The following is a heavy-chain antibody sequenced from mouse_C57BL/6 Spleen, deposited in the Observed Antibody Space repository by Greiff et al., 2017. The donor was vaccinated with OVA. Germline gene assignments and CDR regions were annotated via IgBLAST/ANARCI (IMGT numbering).Heavy chain of an antibody. Sequence: EVKVVESGEGLVKPGGSLKLSCAASGFTFSSYAMSWVRQTPEKRLEWVAYISSGGDYIYYADTVKGRFTISRDNARNTLYLQMSSLKSEDTAMYYCTRALQELPYVDYWGQGTTLTVSS. CDR1: GFTFSSYA. V-gene: IGHV5-9-1*02. J-gene: IGHJ2*01. CDR3: TRALQELPYVDY. CDR2: ISSGGDYI. D-gene: IGHD4-1*01.